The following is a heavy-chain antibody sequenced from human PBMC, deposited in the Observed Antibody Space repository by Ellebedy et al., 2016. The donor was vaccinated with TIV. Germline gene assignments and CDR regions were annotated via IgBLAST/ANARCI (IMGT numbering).Heavy chain of an antibody. D-gene: IGHD3-16*01. CDR3: ARQYDGGSYVPWD. J-gene: IGHJ4*02. Sequence: PGGSLRLSCVASGFTLNGFVIPWVPHAPGKGLKWVAAVSEDGNSKHYAESVRGRLSISRDNAKNSLYLQMNSLRDEDTAVYYCARQYDGGSYVPWDWGQGTLVTFSS. V-gene: IGHV3-30-3*01. CDR2: VSEDGNSK. CDR1: GFTLNGFV.